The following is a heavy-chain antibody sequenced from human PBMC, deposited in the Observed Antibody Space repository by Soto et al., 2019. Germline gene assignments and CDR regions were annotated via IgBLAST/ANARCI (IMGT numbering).Heavy chain of an antibody. J-gene: IGHJ4*02. CDR2: ISGGDGSP. Sequence: GGSLRLSCVAPVFTFSSYAMTWVRQAPGKGLEWVSAISGGDGSPSYADSVKGRFTISRDNSKNTLYLHMNSLRADDTAAYYCAKWHTYNYDSLAFSGFDCWGQGTQVTVSS. D-gene: IGHD3-16*01. CDR3: AKWHTYNYDSLAFSGFDC. CDR1: VFTFSSYA. V-gene: IGHV3-23*01.